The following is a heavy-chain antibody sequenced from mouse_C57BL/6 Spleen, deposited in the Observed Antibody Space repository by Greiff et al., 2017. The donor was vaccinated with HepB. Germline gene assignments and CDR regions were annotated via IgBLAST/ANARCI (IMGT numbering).Heavy chain of an antibody. CDR2: IRSKSNNYAT. CDR1: GFSFNTYA. J-gene: IGHJ4*01. CDR3: VRHRIRDPMDY. Sequence: EVQVVESGGGLVQPKGSLKLSCAASGFSFNTYAMNWVRQAPGKGLEWVARIRSKSNNYATYYADSVKDRFTISRDDSESMLYLQMNNLKTEDTAMYYCVRHRIRDPMDYWGQGTSITVSS. V-gene: IGHV10-1*01. D-gene: IGHD1-2*01.